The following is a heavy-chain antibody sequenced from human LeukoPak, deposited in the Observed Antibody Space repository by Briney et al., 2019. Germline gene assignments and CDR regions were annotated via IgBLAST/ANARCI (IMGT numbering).Heavy chain of an antibody. V-gene: IGHV4-34*01. D-gene: IGHD1-1*01. CDR2: INHSGST. Sequence: NPSETLSLTCAVYGGSFSGCYWSWIRQPPGKGLEWIGEINHSGSTNYNPSLKSRVTISVDTSKNQFSLKLTSVTAADTAVYYCARAPNWNYFDYWGQGTLVTVSS. J-gene: IGHJ4*02. CDR1: GGSFSGCY. CDR3: ARAPNWNYFDY.